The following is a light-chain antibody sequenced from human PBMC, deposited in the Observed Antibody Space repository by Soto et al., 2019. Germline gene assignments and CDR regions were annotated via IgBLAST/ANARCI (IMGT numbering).Light chain of an antibody. Sequence: SYELTQPPSVSVSPGQTARITCSGDALPKQYAYWYQQKPGQAPVLVIYKDSERPSGIPERFSGSSSGTTVTLTISGVQAEDEADYYCQSADSSGTYHVGFGGGTKLTV. V-gene: IGLV3-25*03. CDR1: ALPKQY. CDR2: KDS. CDR3: QSADSSGTYHVG. J-gene: IGLJ2*01.